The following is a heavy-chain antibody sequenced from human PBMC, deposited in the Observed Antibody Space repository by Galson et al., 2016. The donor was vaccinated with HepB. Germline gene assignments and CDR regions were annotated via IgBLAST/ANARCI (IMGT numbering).Heavy chain of an antibody. CDR3: AKESQKYSSGWYYYN. D-gene: IGHD6-19*01. CDR2: VSFNGKVQ. Sequence: CAASGFTFGDYGMHWVRQAPGKGPEWVGVVSFNGKVQYYADSVKGRFTISRDNSKNTLYLQMDSLRVEDTALYYCAKESQKYSSGWYYYNWGQGALVTVSS. J-gene: IGHJ4*02. CDR1: GFTFGDYG. V-gene: IGHV3-30*18.